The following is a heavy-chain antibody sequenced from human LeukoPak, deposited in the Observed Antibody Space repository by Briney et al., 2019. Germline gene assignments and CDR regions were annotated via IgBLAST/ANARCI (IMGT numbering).Heavy chain of an antibody. D-gene: IGHD6-13*01. CDR2: INWNGGST. J-gene: IGHJ3*01. V-gene: IGHV3-20*04. Sequence: PVGCLSLSCAVSGFTVSSNYMSWVRAAPGKGLEWVSGINWNGGSTGYADSVKGRFTISRDNAKNSLYLQMNSLRAEDTALYYCARDSAGYSSNWGQGTMVTVSS. CDR3: ARDSAGYSSN. CDR1: GFTVSSNY.